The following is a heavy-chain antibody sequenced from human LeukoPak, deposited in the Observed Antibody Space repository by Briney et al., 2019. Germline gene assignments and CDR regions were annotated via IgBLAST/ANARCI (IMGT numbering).Heavy chain of an antibody. V-gene: IGHV3-23*01. CDR2: ITGTGGTT. Sequence: PGRSLRLSCAASGFTFSSYAMHWVRQAPGKGLEWVSTITGTGGTTYYADSVKGRFTISRDNSMDTLYQQMNSLRAEDTAVYYCAKRGYYYDSSAYYYFDYWGQGTLVTVSS. J-gene: IGHJ4*02. CDR1: GFTFSSYA. CDR3: AKRGYYYDSSAYYYFDY. D-gene: IGHD3-22*01.